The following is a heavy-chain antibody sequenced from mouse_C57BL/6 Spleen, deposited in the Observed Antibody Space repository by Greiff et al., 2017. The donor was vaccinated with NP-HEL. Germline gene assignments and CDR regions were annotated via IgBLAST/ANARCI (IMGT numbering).Heavy chain of an antibody. CDR1: GFTFSSYA. V-gene: IGHV5-4*01. D-gene: IGHD4-1*01. CDR3: ARDRGDWDEYFDV. J-gene: IGHJ1*03. Sequence: EVQVVESGGGLVKPGGSLKLSCAASGFTFSSYAMSWVRQTPEKRLEWVATISDGGSYTYYPDNVKGRFTISRDNAKNNLYLQMSHLKSEDTAMYYCARDRGDWDEYFDVWGTGTTVTVSS. CDR2: ISDGGSYT.